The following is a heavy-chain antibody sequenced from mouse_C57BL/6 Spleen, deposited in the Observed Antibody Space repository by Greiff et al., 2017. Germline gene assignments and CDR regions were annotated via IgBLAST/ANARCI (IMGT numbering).Heavy chain of an antibody. J-gene: IGHJ3*01. CDR2: IRNKANNHAT. CDR3: TRKAYYSNSAWFAY. CDR1: GFTFSDAW. V-gene: IGHV6-6*01. D-gene: IGHD2-5*01. Sequence: EVKLVESGGGLVQPGGSMKLSCAASGFTFSDAWMDWVRQSPEKGLEWVAEIRNKANNHATYSAESVKGRFTISRDDSKSSGYLQMNSLRAEDTGIYYCTRKAYYSNSAWFAYWGQGTLVTVSA.